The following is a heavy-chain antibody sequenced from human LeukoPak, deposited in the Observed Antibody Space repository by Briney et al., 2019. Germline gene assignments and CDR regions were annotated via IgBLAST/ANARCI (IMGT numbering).Heavy chain of an antibody. V-gene: IGHV3-7*04. CDR3: ARDDYSASDH. Sequence: GGSLRLSCAASGFTFSRYWMSWVRQAPGKGLEWVDNIKQDGSEKYYMDSVKGRFTISKDNAKNSLFLQMNSLRAEDTAVYYCARDDYSASDHWGQGTLVTVSS. CDR1: GFTFSRYW. J-gene: IGHJ4*02. D-gene: IGHD4-11*01. CDR2: IKQDGSEK.